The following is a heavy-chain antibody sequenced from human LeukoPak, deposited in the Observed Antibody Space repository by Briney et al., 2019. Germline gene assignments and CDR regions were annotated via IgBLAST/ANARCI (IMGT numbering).Heavy chain of an antibody. CDR1: GFAFSTYG. V-gene: IGHV3-23*01. Sequence: GGSLRLSCAASGFAFSTYGMSWVRQAPGKGPEWVSGISGSGGSTYYADSVKGRFTISRDNSKNTLYLQMNSLRAEDTALYYCAKDIARGVPAADAFDIWGQGTMVTVSS. CDR2: ISGSGGST. D-gene: IGHD2-2*01. CDR3: AKDIARGVPAADAFDI. J-gene: IGHJ3*02.